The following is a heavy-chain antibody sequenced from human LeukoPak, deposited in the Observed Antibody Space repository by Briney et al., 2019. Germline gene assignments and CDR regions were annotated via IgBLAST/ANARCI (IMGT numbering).Heavy chain of an antibody. Sequence: SETLSLTCTVSGGSISSDDYYWSWIRQSPGKGLEWIGSIYYSGSTYYNPSLKSRVTISVDTSKNQFSLKLTSVTAADTAVYYCARETPQEVVAATRAGGYHFDFWGQGTLVTVSS. CDR1: GGSISSDDYY. V-gene: IGHV4-39*07. J-gene: IGHJ4*02. CDR3: ARETPQEVVAATRAGGYHFDF. CDR2: IYYSGST. D-gene: IGHD2-15*01.